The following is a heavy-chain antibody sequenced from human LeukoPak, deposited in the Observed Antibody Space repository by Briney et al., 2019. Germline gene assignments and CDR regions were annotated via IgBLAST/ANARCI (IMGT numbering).Heavy chain of an antibody. CDR1: GFSFKTDG. CDR3: TRGDDYGSNMRLPKFNWFDP. V-gene: IGHV3-30*02. J-gene: IGHJ5*02. Sequence: GGSLRLSCVASGFSFKTDGMHWVRQAPGKGLEWVAHIRHDGSLIYYSESAKGRFTISRDNSKNTLYLQMSSLRSDDTAVYYCTRGDDYGSNMRLPKFNWFDPWGQGSLVTVSS. D-gene: IGHD4-17*01. CDR2: IRHDGSLI.